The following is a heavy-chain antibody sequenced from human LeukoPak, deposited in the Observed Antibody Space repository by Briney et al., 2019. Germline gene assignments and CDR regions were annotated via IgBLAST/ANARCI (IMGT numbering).Heavy chain of an antibody. Sequence: GGSLRLSCAASGFTFSYYAMHWVRQAPGKGLEWVAVMSYDGNNKYYADSVKGRFTISRDNSKNTLYLQMNSLRTEDTAVYYCARDDNLAKNTMIQGYWGQGTLVTVSS. CDR3: ARDDNLAKNTMIQGY. CDR2: MSYDGNNK. CDR1: GFTFSYYA. J-gene: IGHJ4*02. V-gene: IGHV3-30*04. D-gene: IGHD3-22*01.